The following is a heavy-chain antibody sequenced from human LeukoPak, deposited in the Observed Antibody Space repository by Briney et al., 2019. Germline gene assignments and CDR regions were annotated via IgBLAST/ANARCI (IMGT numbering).Heavy chain of an antibody. V-gene: IGHV3-21*01. Sequence: PGGTLRLSCAASGFTFSSYSMNWVRQAPAKGLEWGSSISIRSSYIYYADSPKGRFTTSRHNAKNSLYLQMNSLSAEDTAVYYCARERARRGEVSVDYWGQGTLVTVSS. CDR3: ARERARRGEVSVDY. J-gene: IGHJ4*02. D-gene: IGHD3-10*01. CDR2: ISIRSSYI. CDR1: GFTFSSYS.